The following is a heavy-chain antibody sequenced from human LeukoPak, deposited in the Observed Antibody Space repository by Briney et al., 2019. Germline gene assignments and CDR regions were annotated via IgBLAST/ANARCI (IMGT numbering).Heavy chain of an antibody. CDR1: GYTLTELS. J-gene: IGHJ3*02. Sequence: ASVKVSCKVSGYTLTELSMHWVRQAPGKGLEWMGGFDPEDGETIYAQKFQGRVTMTEDTSTDTAYMELRSLRSEDTAVYYCATAKYSSGWCGAFDIWGQGTMVTVSS. D-gene: IGHD6-19*01. V-gene: IGHV1-24*01. CDR3: ATAKYSSGWCGAFDI. CDR2: FDPEDGET.